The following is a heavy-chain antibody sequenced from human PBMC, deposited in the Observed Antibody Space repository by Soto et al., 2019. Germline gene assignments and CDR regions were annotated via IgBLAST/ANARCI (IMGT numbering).Heavy chain of an antibody. V-gene: IGHV1-18*01. Sequence: GASVKVSCKASGYTFTSYGISWLRQAPGQGLEWMGWISAYNGNTNYAQKLQGRVTMTTDTSTSTAYMELRSLRSDDTTVYYCARDIRYCSSTSCYFFDYWGQGTLVTVSS. J-gene: IGHJ4*02. CDR1: GYTFTSYG. CDR2: ISAYNGNT. CDR3: ARDIRYCSSTSCYFFDY. D-gene: IGHD2-2*01.